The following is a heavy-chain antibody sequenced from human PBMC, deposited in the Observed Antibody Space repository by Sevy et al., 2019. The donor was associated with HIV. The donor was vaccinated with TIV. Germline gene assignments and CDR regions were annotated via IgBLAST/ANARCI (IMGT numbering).Heavy chain of an antibody. CDR2: LSFGCGEI. CDR1: GFTFSKYS. D-gene: IGHD2-8*01. Sequence: GESLKISCAASGFTFSKYSMSWVRQPPGKGLECVSTLSFGCGEINYADSVKGRFTISRDNSKSSVYLQMNNLRPEDTAVYYCAREGCTKPHDYWGQGTLVTVSS. CDR3: AREGCTKPHDY. V-gene: IGHV3-23*01. J-gene: IGHJ4*02.